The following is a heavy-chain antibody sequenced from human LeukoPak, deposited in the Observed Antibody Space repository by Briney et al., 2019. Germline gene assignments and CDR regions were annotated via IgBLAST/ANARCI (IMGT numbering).Heavy chain of an antibody. Sequence: ASVKVSCKASGYTFTSYYMHWVRQAPGQGLGWMGIINPSGGSTSYAQKFQGRVTMTRDTSTSTVYMELSSLRSEDTAVYYCARGSSLTIFDSYYFDYWGQGTLVTVSS. CDR3: ARGSSLTIFDSYYFDY. CDR1: GYTFTSYY. V-gene: IGHV1-46*01. J-gene: IGHJ4*02. D-gene: IGHD3-3*01. CDR2: INPSGGST.